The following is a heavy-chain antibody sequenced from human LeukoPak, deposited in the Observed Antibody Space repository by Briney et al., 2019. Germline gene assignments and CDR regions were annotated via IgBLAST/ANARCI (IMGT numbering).Heavy chain of an antibody. D-gene: IGHD2-15*01. J-gene: IGHJ4*02. CDR3: ARDWLPGSYCSGGSCYSEDY. CDR1: GGTFSSYA. Sequence: SVKVSCKASGGTFSSYAISWVRQAPGPGLEWMGGSIPIFGTANYAQKFQGRLTITADESTSTAYMELSSLRSEDTAVYYCARDWLPGSYCSGGSCYSEDYWGQGTLVTVSS. CDR2: SIPIFGTA. V-gene: IGHV1-69*01.